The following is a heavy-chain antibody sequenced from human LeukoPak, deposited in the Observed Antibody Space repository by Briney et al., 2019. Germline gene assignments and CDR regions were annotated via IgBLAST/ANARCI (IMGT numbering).Heavy chain of an antibody. CDR3: ARRDSSGYWYFDY. J-gene: IGHJ4*02. CDR1: VFTVSSNY. D-gene: IGHD3-22*01. Sequence: GGSLRLSCAASVFTVSSNYMSWVRQAPGKGLEWVSVIYSGGSTYYADSVKGRFTISRDNSKNTLYLQMNSLRAEDTAVYYCARRDSSGYWYFDYWGQGTLVTVSS. V-gene: IGHV3-53*01. CDR2: IYSGGST.